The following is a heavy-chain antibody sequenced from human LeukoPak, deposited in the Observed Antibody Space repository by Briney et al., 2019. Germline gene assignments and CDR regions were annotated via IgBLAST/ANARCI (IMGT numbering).Heavy chain of an antibody. J-gene: IGHJ4*02. CDR3: AKVVGGVDY. D-gene: IGHD3-16*01. V-gene: IGHV3-30*02. CDR2: IRYDGSNK. Sequence: GGSLRLSCAASGFTFSNAWMSWVRQAPGKGLEWEVFIRYDGSNKYYADSVKGRFTISRDNSKNTLYLQMNSLRAEDTAVYYCAKVVGGVDYWGQGTLVTVSS. CDR1: GFTFSNAW.